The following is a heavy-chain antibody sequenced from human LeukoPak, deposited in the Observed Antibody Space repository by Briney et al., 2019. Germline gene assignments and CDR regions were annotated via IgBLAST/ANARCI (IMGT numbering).Heavy chain of an antibody. V-gene: IGHV1-18*01. CDR2: ISAYNGNT. J-gene: IGHJ4*02. CDR3: AREYYYDSSGYTDY. Sequence: GASVKVSCKASGYTFTSYGISWVRQAPGQGLEWMGWISAYNGNTNYAQKLQGRVTMTTDTSTSTVYMELRSLRSDDTAVYYCAREYYYDSSGYTDYWGQGTLVTVSS. D-gene: IGHD3-22*01. CDR1: GYTFTSYG.